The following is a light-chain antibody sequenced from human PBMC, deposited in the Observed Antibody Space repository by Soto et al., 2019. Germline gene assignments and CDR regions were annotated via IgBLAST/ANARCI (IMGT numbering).Light chain of an antibody. V-gene: IGKV1-13*02. CDR2: DAS. CDR3: QQFNSFPLS. Sequence: ALQLTQSPSSLSASVGDRVTITCRASQGISSALAWYQQKPGKAPALLIYDASALESGVPSRFSGSGSGTDFTLTISSLQPEDFSTYYCQQFNSFPLSFGGGTKVEIK. J-gene: IGKJ4*01. CDR1: QGISSA.